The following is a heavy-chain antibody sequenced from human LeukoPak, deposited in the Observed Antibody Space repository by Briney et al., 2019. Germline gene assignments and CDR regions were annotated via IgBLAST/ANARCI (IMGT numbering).Heavy chain of an antibody. CDR2: INYSGST. V-gene: IGHV4-59*01. Sequence: SETLSLTCTVSGGSISSYYWSWIRQPPGKGLEWVGYINYSGSTNYNPSLKSRVTISVDTSKNQFSLKLSSVTAADTAVYYCARDNPTLAAAGYPSYYGMDVWGQGTTVTVSS. D-gene: IGHD6-13*01. J-gene: IGHJ6*02. CDR3: ARDNPTLAAAGYPSYYGMDV. CDR1: GGSISSYY.